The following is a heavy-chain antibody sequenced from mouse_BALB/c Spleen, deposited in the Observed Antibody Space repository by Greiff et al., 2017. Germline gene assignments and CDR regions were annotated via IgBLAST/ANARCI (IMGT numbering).Heavy chain of an antibody. CDR3: TRDYFDY. Sequence: VQLQRSGAELVKPGASVKLSCKASGYTFTSYYMYWVKQRPGQGLEWIGEINPSNGGTNFNEKFKSKATLTVDKSSSTEYMQLSSLTSEDSAVYYCTRDYFDYWGQGTTLTVSS. CDR2: INPSNGGT. CDR1: GYTFTSYY. J-gene: IGHJ2*01. V-gene: IGHV1S81*02.